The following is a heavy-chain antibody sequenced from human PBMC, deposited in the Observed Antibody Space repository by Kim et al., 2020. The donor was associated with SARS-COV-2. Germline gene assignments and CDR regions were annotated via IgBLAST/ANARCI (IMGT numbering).Heavy chain of an antibody. V-gene: IGHV3-23*03. J-gene: IGHJ3*02. CDR3: AKGSGSHPLDAFDI. D-gene: IGHD1-26*01. CDR1: GFTVSSYA. Sequence: GGSLRLSCAASGFTVSSYAMSWVRQAPGKGLEWVSVIYSGGSSTYYADSVKGRFTISRDNSKNTLYLQMNSLRAEDTAVYYCAKGSGSHPLDAFDIWGQGTMVTVSS. CDR2: IYSGGSST.